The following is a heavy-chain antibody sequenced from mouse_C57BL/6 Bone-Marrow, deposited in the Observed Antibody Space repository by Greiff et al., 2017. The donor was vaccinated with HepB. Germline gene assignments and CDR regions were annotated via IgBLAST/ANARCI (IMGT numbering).Heavy chain of an antibody. CDR2: ISDGGSYT. Sequence: EVKVVESGGGLVKPGGSLKLSCAASGFTFSSYAMSWVRQTPEKRLEWVATISDGGSYTYYPDNVKGRFTISRGNAKNNLYLQMSHLKSEDTAMYYCARDDGYYWYFDVWGTGTTVTVSS. D-gene: IGHD2-3*01. CDR1: GFTFSSYA. V-gene: IGHV5-4*01. CDR3: ARDDGYYWYFDV. J-gene: IGHJ1*03.